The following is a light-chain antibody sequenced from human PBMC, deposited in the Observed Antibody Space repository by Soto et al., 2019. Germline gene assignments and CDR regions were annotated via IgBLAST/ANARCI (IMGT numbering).Light chain of an antibody. J-gene: IGKJ5*01. CDR1: QSVSSN. CDR2: GAS. CDR3: QQYNNWPRPIT. Sequence: EIVMTHSSACPSVPPGLPSDLSSSSFQSVSSNLAWYQQKPGQAPRLLIYGASTRATGIPARFSGSGSGTEFTLTISSLQSEDFAVYYCQQYNNWPRPITFGQGTRLEIK. V-gene: IGKV3-15*01.